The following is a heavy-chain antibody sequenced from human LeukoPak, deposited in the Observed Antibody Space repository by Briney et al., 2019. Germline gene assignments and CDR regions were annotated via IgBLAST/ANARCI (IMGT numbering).Heavy chain of an antibody. CDR1: GFTFSSYS. V-gene: IGHV3-21*01. J-gene: IGHJ4*02. Sequence: GGSLRLSCAASGFTFSSYSRTWFRQAPGKGLEWVSSISSSSSYIYYADSVKGRFTISRDNAKNSLYLQMNSLRAEDTAVYYCARARVGATTGFEYWGQGTLVTVSS. CDR3: ARARVGATTGFEY. D-gene: IGHD1-26*01. CDR2: ISSSSSYI.